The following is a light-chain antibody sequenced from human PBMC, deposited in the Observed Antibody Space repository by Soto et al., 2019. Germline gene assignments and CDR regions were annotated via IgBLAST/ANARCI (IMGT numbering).Light chain of an antibody. J-gene: IGLJ3*02. CDR2: SIN. CDR3: EAWDDSLNGRV. CDR1: SSNIGSNT. Sequence: QSVLTQPPSASGTPGQRVTLSCSGGSSNIGSNTVNWYQQLPGTAPKVLIYSINQRPSGVPDRFSGSKSGTSASLAISRLQPEDEADYYCEAWDDSLNGRVFGGGTKLTVL. V-gene: IGLV1-44*01.